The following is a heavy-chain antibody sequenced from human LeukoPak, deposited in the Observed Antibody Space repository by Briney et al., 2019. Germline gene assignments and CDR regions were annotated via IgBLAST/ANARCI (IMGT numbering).Heavy chain of an antibody. V-gene: IGHV3-53*01. D-gene: IGHD3-22*01. CDR3: ASQASRNYDATYYFDY. J-gene: IGHJ4*02. CDR2: IYSGGST. Sequence: HAGGSLRLSCAASGFTVSSNYMSWVRQAPGKGLEWVSVIYSGGSTYYADSVKGRFTIPRDNSKNTLYLQMNSLRAEDTAVYYCASQASRNYDATYYFDYWGQGTLVTVSS. CDR1: GFTVSSNY.